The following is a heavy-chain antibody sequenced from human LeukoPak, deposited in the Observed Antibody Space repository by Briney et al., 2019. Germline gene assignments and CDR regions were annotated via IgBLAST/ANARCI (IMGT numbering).Heavy chain of an antibody. CDR2: IRYDGSNK. V-gene: IGHV3-30*02. J-gene: IGHJ4*02. CDR1: GFTFSSYG. Sequence: GGSLRLSCAASGFTFSSYGMHWVRQAPGKGLEWVAFIRYDGSNKYYADSVKGRFTISRDNSKNTLYLQMNSLRPEDTAVYSCAKDPAMYCSNTNCYTLADYWGQGTLVTVSS. CDR3: AKDPAMYCSNTNCYTLADY. D-gene: IGHD2-2*02.